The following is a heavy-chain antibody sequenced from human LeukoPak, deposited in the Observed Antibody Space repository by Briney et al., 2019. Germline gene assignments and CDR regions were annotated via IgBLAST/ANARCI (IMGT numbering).Heavy chain of an antibody. J-gene: IGHJ4*02. CDR1: GVTFSSYS. CDR3: ARDVEQLTSYYFDY. D-gene: IGHD6-6*01. V-gene: IGHV3-21*01. CDR2: ISSSSSYI. Sequence: GGSLRLSCAASGVTFSSYSMNWVRQAPGKGLELVSSISSSSSYIYYADSVKGRFTISRDNAKNSLYLQMNSLRAEDTAVYYCARDVEQLTSYYFDYWGQGTLVSVSS.